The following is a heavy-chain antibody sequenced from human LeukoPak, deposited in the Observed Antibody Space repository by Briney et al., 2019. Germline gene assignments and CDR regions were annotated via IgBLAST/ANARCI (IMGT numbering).Heavy chain of an antibody. J-gene: IGHJ4*02. Sequence: QPGGSLRLSCAASGFTFSRYEMNWVRQAPGKGLEWVSYISSSGSTMYYVDSVKGRFTISRDNAKNSLYLQMNSLRAEDTAVYYCAKSSPPPLRYWGQGTLVTVSS. CDR3: AKSSPPPLRY. CDR2: ISSSGSTM. CDR1: GFTFSRYE. V-gene: IGHV3-48*03.